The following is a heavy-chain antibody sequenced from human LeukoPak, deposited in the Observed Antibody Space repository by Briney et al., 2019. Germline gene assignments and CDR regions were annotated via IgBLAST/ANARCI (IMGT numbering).Heavy chain of an antibody. V-gene: IGHV4-59*08. CDR2: IYYSGST. Sequence: SETLSLTCTVSGGSISSYYWSWIRQPPGKGLEWIGYIYYSGSTNYNPSLKSRVTISVDTSKNQFSLKLSSVTAADTAVYYCARALYYDFWSGYSDYWGQGTLVTVSS. J-gene: IGHJ4*02. D-gene: IGHD3-3*01. CDR3: ARALYYDFWSGYSDY. CDR1: GGSISSYY.